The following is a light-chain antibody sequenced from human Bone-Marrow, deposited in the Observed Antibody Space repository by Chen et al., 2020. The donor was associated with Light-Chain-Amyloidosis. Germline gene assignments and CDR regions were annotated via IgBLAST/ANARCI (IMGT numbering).Light chain of an antibody. V-gene: IGLV3-25*03. CDR2: RDT. J-gene: IGLJ2*01. Sequence: SYELTQPPSVSVSPGQTARITCSGDDLPTKYAYWYQQKPGQAPVLGIHRDTERPSGISERFSGSSSGTTATLTISGVQAEDEADYHCESADSSGTYAVIFGGVTKLTVL. CDR3: ESADSSGTYAVI. CDR1: DLPTKY.